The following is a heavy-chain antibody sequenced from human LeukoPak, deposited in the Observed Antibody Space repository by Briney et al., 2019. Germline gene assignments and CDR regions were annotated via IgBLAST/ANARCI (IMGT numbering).Heavy chain of an antibody. D-gene: IGHD3-10*01. Sequence: SETLSLTCTVSGGSISSSSYYWGWIRQPPGKGLEWIGSIYYSGSTYYNPSLKSRVTISVDTSKNQFSLKLSSVTAADTAVYYCARDKSGKYYGSGSYNDYWGQGTLVTVSS. CDR3: ARDKSGKYYGSGSYNDY. J-gene: IGHJ4*02. CDR1: GGSISSSSYY. CDR2: IYYSGST. V-gene: IGHV4-39*07.